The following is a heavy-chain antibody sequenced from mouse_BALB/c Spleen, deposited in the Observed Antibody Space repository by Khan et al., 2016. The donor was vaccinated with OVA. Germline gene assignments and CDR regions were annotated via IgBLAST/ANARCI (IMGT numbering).Heavy chain of an antibody. CDR1: GFTFSTYG. CDR3: ARHWVGVRDY. Sequence: EVELVESGGDLVKPGGSLKLSCAASGFTFSTYGMSWVRQTPDKRLEWVATISSGGTYTYYPDSVKGRFTLSRDNAKNTLYLQMSSLRSEDTAMYYWARHWVGVRDYWGQGTSVTVSS. CDR2: ISSGGTYT. V-gene: IGHV5-6*01. D-gene: IGHD1-1*01. J-gene: IGHJ4*01.